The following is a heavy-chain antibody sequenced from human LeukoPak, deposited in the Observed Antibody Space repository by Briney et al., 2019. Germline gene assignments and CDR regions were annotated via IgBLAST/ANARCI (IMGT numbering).Heavy chain of an antibody. J-gene: IGHJ3*02. Sequence: GGSLRLSCAASGFTFSSYWMSWVRQAPGKGLEWVANIKQDGSEKYYVDSVKGRFTISRDNAKNSLYLQMNSLRAEDTAVYYCARSFHGGDIVVVRAAMYAFDIWGQGTMVTVSS. CDR3: ARSFHGGDIVVVRAAMYAFDI. D-gene: IGHD2-2*01. CDR2: IKQDGSEK. CDR1: GFTFSSYW. V-gene: IGHV3-7*01.